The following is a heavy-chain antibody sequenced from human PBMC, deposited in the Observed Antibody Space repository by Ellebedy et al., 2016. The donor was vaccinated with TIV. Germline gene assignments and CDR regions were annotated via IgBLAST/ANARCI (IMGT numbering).Heavy chain of an antibody. Sequence: GESLKISCAASGFTFSIFAMSWVRQAPGKGLEWVSTISASGEGTYYADSVNGRFTISRDNAKNTLYLQMNSLRAEDTAVYYCAKRDRSGYYYASLFDYWGQGTLVTVSS. J-gene: IGHJ4*02. CDR3: AKRDRSGYYYASLFDY. CDR2: ISASGEGT. V-gene: IGHV3-23*01. CDR1: GFTFSIFA. D-gene: IGHD3-22*01.